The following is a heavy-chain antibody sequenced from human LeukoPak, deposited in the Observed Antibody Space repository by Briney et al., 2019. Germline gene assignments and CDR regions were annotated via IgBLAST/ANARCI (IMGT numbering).Heavy chain of an antibody. Sequence: PGRSLRLSCAASGFTVSNIYMNWVRLAPGKGLEWVSVIYRGGSTNYADSVEGRFTISRDNSKNTLYLQMNSLRAEDTAVYYCARGGGSYYFDYWGQGTLVTVSS. V-gene: IGHV3-53*01. CDR3: ARGGGSYYFDY. CDR1: GFTVSNIY. CDR2: IYRGGST. D-gene: IGHD1-26*01. J-gene: IGHJ4*02.